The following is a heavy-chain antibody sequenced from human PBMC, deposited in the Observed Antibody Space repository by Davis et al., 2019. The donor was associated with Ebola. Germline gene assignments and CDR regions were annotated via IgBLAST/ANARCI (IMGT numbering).Heavy chain of an antibody. J-gene: IGHJ3*02. Sequence: GEPLKISCAASGFTFSSYSMNWVRQAPGKGLEWVSYISSSSSTIYYADSVKGRFTISRDNAKNSLYLQMNSLRDEDTAVYYCARDIVVVPAAIRSWDAFDIWGQGTMVTVSS. CDR3: ARDIVVVPAAIRSWDAFDI. CDR2: ISSSSSTI. CDR1: GFTFSSYS. D-gene: IGHD2-2*01. V-gene: IGHV3-48*02.